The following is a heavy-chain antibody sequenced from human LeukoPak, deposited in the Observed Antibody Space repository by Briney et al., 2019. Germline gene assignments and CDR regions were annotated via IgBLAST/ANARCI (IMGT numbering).Heavy chain of an antibody. J-gene: IGHJ4*02. CDR2: INHSGST. V-gene: IGHV4-34*01. CDR1: GGSFSGYY. CDR3: ARGITFGGVIAFFDY. Sequence: PSETLSLTCAVYGGSFSGYYWSWIRQPPGKGLEWIGEINHSGSTNYNPSLKSRVTISVDTSKNQFSLKLSSVTAADTAVYYCARGITFGGVIAFFDYWGQGTLVTVSS. D-gene: IGHD3-16*02.